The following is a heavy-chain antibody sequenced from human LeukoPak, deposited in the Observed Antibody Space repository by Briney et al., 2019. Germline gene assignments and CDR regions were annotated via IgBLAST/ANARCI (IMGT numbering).Heavy chain of an antibody. V-gene: IGHV3-73*01. D-gene: IGHD2-2*01. CDR3: TRRSSTMDV. Sequence: QAGGSLRLSCAASGFTFSGSAMHWVRQASGKGLEWVGRIRSKANSYATAYAASVKGRFTISRDDSKNTAYLQMNSLKTEDTAVYYCTRRSSTMDVWGKGTTVTVSS. CDR2: IRSKANSYAT. CDR1: GFTFSGSA. J-gene: IGHJ6*03.